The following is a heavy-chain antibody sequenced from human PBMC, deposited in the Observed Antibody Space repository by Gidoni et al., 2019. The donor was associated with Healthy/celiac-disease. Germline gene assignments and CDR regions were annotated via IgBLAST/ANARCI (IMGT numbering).Heavy chain of an antibody. CDR2: ISGSGGST. V-gene: IGHV3-23*01. Sequence: EVQLLESGGGLVQPGGSLRLSCSASGFTFSSYALSWVRQAPGKGLEWVSAISGSGGSTYYADSVKGRFTISRDNSKNTLYLKMNSLRAEDTAVYYCAKRRSGSSLLYYYYMDVWGKGTTVTVSS. CDR3: AKRRSGSSLLYYYYMDV. CDR1: GFTFSSYA. J-gene: IGHJ6*03. D-gene: IGHD1-26*01.